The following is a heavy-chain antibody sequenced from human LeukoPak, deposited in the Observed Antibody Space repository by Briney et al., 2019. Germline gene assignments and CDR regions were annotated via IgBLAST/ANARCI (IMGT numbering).Heavy chain of an antibody. D-gene: IGHD3-16*02. CDR3: ARGFPVDDYVWGSYPPTYYFDY. CDR1: GYTFTSYA. CDR2: INAGNGNT. J-gene: IGHJ4*02. Sequence: ASVKVSCKASGYTFTSYAMHWVRQAPGQRLEWMGWINAGNGNTKYSQEFQGRVTVTRDTSASTAYMELSSLRSEDMAVYYCARGFPVDDYVWGSYPPTYYFDYWGQGTLVTVSP. V-gene: IGHV1-3*03.